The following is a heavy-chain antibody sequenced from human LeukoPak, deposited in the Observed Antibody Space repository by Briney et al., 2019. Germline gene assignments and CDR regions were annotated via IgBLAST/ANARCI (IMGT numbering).Heavy chain of an antibody. D-gene: IGHD3-22*01. Sequence: PGGSLRLSCAASGFTFSSYGMHWVRQAPGKGLEWVAFIRYDGSNKYYADSVKGRFTISRDNSKNTLYLQMNSLRAEDTAVYYCARDSQPSSHHYYDSSGYPYYYYYMDVWGKGTTVTVSS. CDR3: ARDSQPSSHHYYDSSGYPYYYYYMDV. J-gene: IGHJ6*03. V-gene: IGHV3-30*02. CDR1: GFTFSSYG. CDR2: IRYDGSNK.